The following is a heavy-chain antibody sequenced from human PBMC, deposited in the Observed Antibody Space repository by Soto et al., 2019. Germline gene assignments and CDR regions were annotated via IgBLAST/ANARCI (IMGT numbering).Heavy chain of an antibody. J-gene: IGHJ4*02. V-gene: IGHV4-59*01. Sequence: PSETLSLTCTVSGDSISSSYWSWIRQPPGKGLEWIGYIYYSGSTNYNPSLKSRVTISVDTSKNQFSLKLSSVTAADTAVYYCARDIRIVGATNVLGYWGQGTLVTVSS. CDR1: GDSISSSY. CDR2: IYYSGST. D-gene: IGHD1-26*01. CDR3: ARDIRIVGATNVLGY.